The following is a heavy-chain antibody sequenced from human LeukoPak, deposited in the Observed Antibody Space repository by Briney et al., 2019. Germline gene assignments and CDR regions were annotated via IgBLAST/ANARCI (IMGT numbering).Heavy chain of an antibody. Sequence: ASVKVSCKASGYTFTACYIHWVRQAPGQGLEWVGRINPNSGGTNCAQNFQGRVTMTRDTSITTAYMELNKLTSDDTAVYYCAREENCSGGSCYYYWGQGTLVTVSS. J-gene: IGHJ4*02. D-gene: IGHD2-15*01. CDR2: INPNSGGT. CDR3: AREENCSGGSCYYY. CDR1: GYTFTACY. V-gene: IGHV1-2*06.